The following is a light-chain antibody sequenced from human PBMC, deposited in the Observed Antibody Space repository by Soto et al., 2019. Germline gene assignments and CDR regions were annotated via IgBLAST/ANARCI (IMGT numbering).Light chain of an antibody. CDR2: DVS. Sequence: QSALTQPASVSGSPGQSITISCTGTSSDVGGYNYVSWYQQHPGKAPKLMIYDVSNRPSGVSNRFSGSKSGNTASLTISGLQAEDEDDYYCSSYTSSSTYVFGTGTKV. CDR3: SSYTSSSTYV. J-gene: IGLJ1*01. V-gene: IGLV2-14*01. CDR1: SSDVGGYNY.